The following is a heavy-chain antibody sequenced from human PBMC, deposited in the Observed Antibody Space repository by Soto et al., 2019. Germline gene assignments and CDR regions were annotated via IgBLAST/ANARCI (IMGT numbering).Heavy chain of an antibody. V-gene: IGHV4-39*07. J-gene: IGHJ5*02. D-gene: IGHD3-3*01. CDR2: VYYSGTT. Sequence: PSETLSLTCTVSGGSISSSSYYWAWVRQPPGKGLEWIGSVYYSGTTYYNPSLKSRVTISVDTSKNQFSLKLSSVTAADTAVYYCARENHYDFWSGYPNWFDPWGQGTLVTVSS. CDR3: ARENHYDFWSGYPNWFDP. CDR1: GGSISSSSYY.